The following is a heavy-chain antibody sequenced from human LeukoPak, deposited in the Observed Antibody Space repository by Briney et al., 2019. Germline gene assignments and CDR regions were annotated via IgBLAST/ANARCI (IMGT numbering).Heavy chain of an antibody. D-gene: IGHD5-12*01. CDR3: ARGRIVATDY. CDR1: GFTFSSYS. V-gene: IGHV3-48*04. CDR2: ITSSSSTI. Sequence: GGSLRLSCAASGFTFSSYSMNWVRQPPGKGLEWVSYITSSSSTIYYADSVKGRFTISRDNAKNSLYLQMNSLRAEDTAVYYCARGRIVATDYWGQGTLVTVSS. J-gene: IGHJ4*02.